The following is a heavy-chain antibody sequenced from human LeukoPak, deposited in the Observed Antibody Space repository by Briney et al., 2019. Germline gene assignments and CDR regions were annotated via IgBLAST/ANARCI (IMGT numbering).Heavy chain of an antibody. J-gene: IGHJ5*02. D-gene: IGHD5-18*01. V-gene: IGHV4-34*01. CDR3: ARGRKGRGYSYGSNWFDP. CDR1: GGSFSGYY. Sequence: SETLSLTCAVYGGSFSGYYWSWIRQPPGKGLEWIGEINHSGSTNYNPSLKSRVTISVDTSKNQFSLKLSSVTAADTAVYYCARGRKGRGYSYGSNWFDPWGQGTLVTVSS. CDR2: INHSGST.